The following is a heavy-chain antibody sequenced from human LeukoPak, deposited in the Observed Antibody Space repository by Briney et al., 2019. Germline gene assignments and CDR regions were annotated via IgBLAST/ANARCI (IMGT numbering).Heavy chain of an antibody. D-gene: IGHD3-16*01. CDR1: GGSISSGSYY. J-gene: IGHJ6*03. Sequence: SETLSLTCTVSGGSISSGSYYWTWIRQPAGRGLEWIGHIYTSGTTNYNPSLKSRVTISVDTSKKQFSLKLSSVTAADTAVYYCARVEGGTSFDYYYMDVWGKGTTVTVSS. CDR3: ARVEGGTSFDYYYMDV. V-gene: IGHV4-61*09. CDR2: IYTSGTT.